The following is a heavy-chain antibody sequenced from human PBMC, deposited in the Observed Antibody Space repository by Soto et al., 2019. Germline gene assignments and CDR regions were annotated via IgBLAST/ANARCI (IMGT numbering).Heavy chain of an antibody. V-gene: IGHV3-23*01. CDR3: AKDQDTMIPGGY. CDR1: GFTFSSYG. Sequence: GGSLRISXAASGFTFSSYGMSWVRQAPGKGLEWVSAISGSGGSTYYADSVKGRFTISRDNSKNTLYLQMNSLRAEDTAVYYCAKDQDTMIPGGYWGQGTLVTVSS. J-gene: IGHJ4*02. CDR2: ISGSGGST. D-gene: IGHD3-22*01.